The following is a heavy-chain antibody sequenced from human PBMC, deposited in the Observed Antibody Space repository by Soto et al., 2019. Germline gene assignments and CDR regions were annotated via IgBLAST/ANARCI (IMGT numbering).Heavy chain of an antibody. J-gene: IGHJ4*02. CDR2: MLYTGTT. V-gene: IGHV4-59*01. CDR3: ARVSGFADGYPQQFDS. Sequence: QVRLQESGPGLVTPSETLSLICSVSSDSINNYYWSWVRQPPGKGLEWLGCMLYTGTTKYNPSLKGRISISGDASKSQFSLKLTSVTAADAAVYDCARVSGFADGYPQQFDSWGQGSLVTVSS. D-gene: IGHD3-22*01. CDR1: SDSINNYY.